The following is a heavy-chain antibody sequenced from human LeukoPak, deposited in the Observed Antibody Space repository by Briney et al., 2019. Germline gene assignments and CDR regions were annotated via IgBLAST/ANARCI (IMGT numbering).Heavy chain of an antibody. Sequence: PGGSLRLSCAASGFTFSSYAMSWVRQAPGKGLEWVSAIGGSGDNTYYADSVKGRFTISRDNSKNTLYLQMNSLRAEDTAVYYCARDIATAGHFAFDYWGQGTLVTVSS. CDR2: IGGSGDNT. J-gene: IGHJ4*02. V-gene: IGHV3-23*01. CDR1: GFTFSSYA. CDR3: ARDIATAGHFAFDY. D-gene: IGHD6-13*01.